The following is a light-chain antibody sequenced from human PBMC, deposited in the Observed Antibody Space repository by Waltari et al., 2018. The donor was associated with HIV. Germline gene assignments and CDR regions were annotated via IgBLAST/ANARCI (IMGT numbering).Light chain of an antibody. CDR3: LQDYSWPYT. Sequence: ALQMTQSPTSLSASVGDRVTITCRASQGVGSDLSWYQQKPGMAPTLLIYGASISQNGVPGRFSGSGSGADFTLTISSLQAEDRATYYCLQDYSWPYTFGQGTKLEIK. J-gene: IGKJ2*01. CDR1: QGVGSD. V-gene: IGKV1-6*01. CDR2: GAS.